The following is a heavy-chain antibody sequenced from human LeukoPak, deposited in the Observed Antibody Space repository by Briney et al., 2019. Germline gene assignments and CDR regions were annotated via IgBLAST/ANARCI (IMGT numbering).Heavy chain of an antibody. J-gene: IGHJ5*02. CDR2: IHPDGSIT. CDR3: APQQTYSPYNWFDP. D-gene: IGHD5-12*01. Sequence: GGSLRLSCVASGFTFRSYPMTWVRQAPGTGLVWVSRIHPDGSITTYADSVKGRFTISRDNAKNTLYLQMNSLRAEDTAVYYCAPQQTYSPYNWFDPWGQGTLVTVSS. V-gene: IGHV3-74*03. CDR1: GFTFRSYP.